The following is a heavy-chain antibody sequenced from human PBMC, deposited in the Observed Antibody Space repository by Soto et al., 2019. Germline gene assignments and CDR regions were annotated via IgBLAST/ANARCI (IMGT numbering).Heavy chain of an antibody. Sequence: SQTLSLTCTVSGGSISSYYWSWFRQRPGKGLEWIGYIYYSGSTNYNPALKSRVTISVDTSKNQFSLELSAVTAADTAVYYCARERAESGSVQNWFDPWGQGTLDTVSS. CDR3: ARERAESGSVQNWFDP. V-gene: IGHV4-59*01. CDR1: GGSISSYY. J-gene: IGHJ5*02. D-gene: IGHD1-26*01. CDR2: IYYSGST.